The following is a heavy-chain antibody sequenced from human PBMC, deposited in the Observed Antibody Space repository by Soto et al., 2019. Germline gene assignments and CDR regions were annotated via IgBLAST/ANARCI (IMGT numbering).Heavy chain of an antibody. CDR3: ARGVAVADYFDY. D-gene: IGHD6-19*01. J-gene: IGHJ4*02. CDR1: GGSISSSSYY. V-gene: IGHV4-39*01. Sequence: QLQLQESGPGLVKPSETLSLTCTVSGGSISSSSYYWGWIRQPPGKGLEWIGSIYYSGSTYYNPSLKSRVTISVDTSKNQFSLKLSSVTAADTAVYYCARGVAVADYFDYWGQGTLVTVSS. CDR2: IYYSGST.